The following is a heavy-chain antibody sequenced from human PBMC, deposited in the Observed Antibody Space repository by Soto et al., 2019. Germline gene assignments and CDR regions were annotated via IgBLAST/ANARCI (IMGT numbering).Heavy chain of an antibody. CDR2: IHPGDSDI. J-gene: IGHJ4*02. CDR1: GYSFTSYW. Sequence: EVQLVQSGAEVKKPGESLKISCKGSGYSFTSYWIGWVRQMPGKGLEWMGIIHPGDSDIRYSPSFQGQVTISADKSIGTADLQWGSLKASDTAMYYGARRQYYGSGSYYTHFDYWGQGTLVTVSS. CDR3: ARRQYYGSGSYYTHFDY. V-gene: IGHV5-51*01. D-gene: IGHD3-10*01.